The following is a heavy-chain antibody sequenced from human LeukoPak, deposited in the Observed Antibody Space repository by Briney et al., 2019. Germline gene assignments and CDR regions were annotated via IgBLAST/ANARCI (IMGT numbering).Heavy chain of an antibody. CDR1: GGSFSGYY. V-gene: IGHV4-34*01. CDR3: ARATYYYDSSGYRGGYYFDY. Sequence: KPSETLSLTCAYGGSFSGYYWSWIRQPPGKGLGWIGEINHSGNTNYNPSLKSRVTISVDTSKNQFSLKLSSVTATDTAVYYCARATYYYDSSGYRGGYYFDYWGQGTLVTVSS. J-gene: IGHJ4*02. CDR2: INHSGNT. D-gene: IGHD3-22*01.